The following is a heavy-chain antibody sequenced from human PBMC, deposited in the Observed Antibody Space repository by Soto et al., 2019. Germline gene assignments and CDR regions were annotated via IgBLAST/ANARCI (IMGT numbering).Heavy chain of an antibody. D-gene: IGHD5-18*01. CDR3: ARGGIQLSYAFDY. CDR2: IYTSGST. V-gene: IGHV4-4*07. Sequence: SETLSLTCSVSGTSVSNYYWSWIRQPAGKGLEHIGRIYTSGSTSYNPSLKSRVTMSMDTSQTQIYLNLTSVTAADTAVYYCARGGIQLSYAFDYWGQGIQVTSPQ. J-gene: IGHJ4*02. CDR1: GTSVSNYY.